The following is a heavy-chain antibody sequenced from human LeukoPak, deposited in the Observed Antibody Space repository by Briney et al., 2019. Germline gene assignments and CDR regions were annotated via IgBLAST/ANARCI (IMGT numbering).Heavy chain of an antibody. CDR3: ARGRHYYDSSGYYYGFYYYYGMDV. V-gene: IGHV4-34*01. D-gene: IGHD3-22*01. CDR1: GGSFGGYY. CDR2: INHSGST. Sequence: SETLSLTCAVYGGSFGGYYWSWIRQPPGKGLEWIGEINHSGSTNYNPSLKSRVTISVDTSKNQFSLKLSSVTAADTAVYYCARGRHYYDSSGYYYGFYYYYGMDVWGQGTTVTVSS. J-gene: IGHJ6*02.